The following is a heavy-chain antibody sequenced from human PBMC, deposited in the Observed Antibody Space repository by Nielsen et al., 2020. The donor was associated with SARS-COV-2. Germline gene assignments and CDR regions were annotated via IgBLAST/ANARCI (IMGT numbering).Heavy chain of an antibody. CDR2: VHSSGGT. D-gene: IGHD2-15*01. Sequence: SETLSLTCAVTGDSTNSSSYYWGWIRQSPGQGLEWIGSVHSSGGTYDSPSLKSRVTISVDTSKNQFSLKLSSVTATDTAVYYCARQTRYCSGGTCLRVFDSWGRGTLVTVSS. J-gene: IGHJ4*02. CDR1: GDSTNSSSYY. V-gene: IGHV4-39*01. CDR3: ARQTRYCSGGTCLRVFDS.